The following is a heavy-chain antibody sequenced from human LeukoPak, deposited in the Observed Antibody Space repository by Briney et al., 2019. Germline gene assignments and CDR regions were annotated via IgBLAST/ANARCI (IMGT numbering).Heavy chain of an antibody. CDR3: ARRSEWELRVADY. D-gene: IGHD1-26*01. V-gene: IGHV5-51*01. Sequence: GESLKISCKGFGYSFTNYWIGWVRQMPGKGLEWMGIIYPGDSDTRYSPSFQGQVTISADKSISTAYLQWSSLKASDTAMYYCARRSEWELRVADYWGQGTLVTVSS. J-gene: IGHJ4*02. CDR1: GYSFTNYW. CDR2: IYPGDSDT.